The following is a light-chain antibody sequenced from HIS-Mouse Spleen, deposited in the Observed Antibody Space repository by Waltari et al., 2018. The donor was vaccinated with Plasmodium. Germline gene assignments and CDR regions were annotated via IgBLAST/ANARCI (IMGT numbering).Light chain of an antibody. CDR2: AAS. V-gene: IGKV1-8*01. CDR3: QQYYSYPYT. J-gene: IGKJ2*01. Sequence: AILMTQSPSSFSASTGDRVTITCRASQGISSYLAWYQQKPGKATKLLIYAASTLQRGVSSMFSGIGSGTDFTLTISCLQSEDFATYYCQQYYSYPYTFGQGTKLEIK. CDR1: QGISSY.